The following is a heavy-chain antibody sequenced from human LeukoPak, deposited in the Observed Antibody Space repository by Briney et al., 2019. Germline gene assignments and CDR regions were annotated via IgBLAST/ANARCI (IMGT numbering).Heavy chain of an antibody. CDR3: ARGGGYSGYDFGY. D-gene: IGHD5-12*01. CDR2: IYYSGST. Sequence: SETLSLTCTVSGGSISSYYWSCIRQPPGKGLEWIGYIYYSGSTNYNPSLKSRVTISVDTSKNQFSLNLSSVTAADTAVYYCARGGGYSGYDFGYWGQGTLVTVSS. J-gene: IGHJ4*02. CDR1: GGSISSYY. V-gene: IGHV4-59*01.